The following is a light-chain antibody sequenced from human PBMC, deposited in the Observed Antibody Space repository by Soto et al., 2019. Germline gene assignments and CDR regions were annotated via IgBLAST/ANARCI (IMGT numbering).Light chain of an antibody. J-gene: IGKJ1*01. V-gene: IGKV1-33*01. CDR1: QDIRNY. CDR2: DAS. CDR3: QQYDKLVT. Sequence: DIQMTQSLSALSASTGDRVTITCQASQDIRNYLNWYQQKPGKAPKLLIYDASKLQTGVPSRFRGSGSGTTFTFIISSLQPEDFAIYYCQQYDKLVTFGQGTKVEMK.